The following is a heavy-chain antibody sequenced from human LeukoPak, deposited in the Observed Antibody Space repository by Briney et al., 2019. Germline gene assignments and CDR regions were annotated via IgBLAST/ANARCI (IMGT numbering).Heavy chain of an antibody. D-gene: IGHD3-22*01. CDR1: GYTLTELS. V-gene: IGHV1-24*01. Sequence: ASVKVSCKVSGYTLTELSMHRVRQAPGKGLEGMGGFDPEDGETIYAQKFQGRVTMTEDTSTDTAYMELSSLRSEDTAVYYCATEKYYDSSGYYSVWGQGTLVTVSS. CDR2: FDPEDGET. J-gene: IGHJ4*02. CDR3: ATEKYYDSSGYYSV.